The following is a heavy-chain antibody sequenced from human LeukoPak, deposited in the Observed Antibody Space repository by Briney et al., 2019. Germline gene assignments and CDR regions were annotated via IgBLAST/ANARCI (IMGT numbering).Heavy chain of an antibody. D-gene: IGHD3-16*01. V-gene: IGHV3-64*01. J-gene: IGHJ6*02. Sequence: PGGSLRLSCAASGFTFSSYAMPWVRQAPGKGLEYVSAISSNGGSTYYANSVKGRFTISRDNSKNTLYLQMGSLRAEDMAVYYCARWGGDYGMDVWGQGTTVTVSS. CDR2: ISSNGGST. CDR1: GFTFSSYA. CDR3: ARWGGDYGMDV.